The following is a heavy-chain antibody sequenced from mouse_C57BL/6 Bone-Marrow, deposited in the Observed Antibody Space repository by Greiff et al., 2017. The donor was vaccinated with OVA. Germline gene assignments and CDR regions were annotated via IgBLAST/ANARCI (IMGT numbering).Heavy chain of an antibody. CDR1: GFTFSDYY. V-gene: IGHV5-16*01. CDR2: INYDGSST. Sequence: EVNLVESEGGLVQPGSSMKLSCTASGFTFSDYYMAWVRQVPEKGLEWVANINYDGSSTYYLDSLKSRFIISRDNAKNILHLQMSSLKSEYTATYDCARGPGSSYWYFDVWGTGTTVTVSS. J-gene: IGHJ1*03. D-gene: IGHD1-1*01. CDR3: ARGPGSSYWYFDV.